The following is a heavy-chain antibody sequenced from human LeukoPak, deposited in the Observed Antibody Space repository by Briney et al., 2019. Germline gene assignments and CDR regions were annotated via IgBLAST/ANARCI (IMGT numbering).Heavy chain of an antibody. CDR3: AKDTTVSPFDY. D-gene: IGHD4-17*01. CDR1: GFTFSNYG. J-gene: IGHJ4*02. CDR2: IWFDGTNK. Sequence: GGSLRLSCAASGFTFSNYGMHWVRQAPGKGLEWVAVIWFDGTNKYYADSVKGRFTISRDNSKNTLYLQMNSLRAEDTAVYYCAKDTTVSPFDYWGQGTLVTVSS. V-gene: IGHV3-30*02.